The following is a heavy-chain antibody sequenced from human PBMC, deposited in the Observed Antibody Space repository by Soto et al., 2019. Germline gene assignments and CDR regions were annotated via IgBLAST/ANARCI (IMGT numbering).Heavy chain of an antibody. J-gene: IGHJ4*02. V-gene: IGHV3-33*01. CDR1: GFTFSSYG. CDR3: ARDPGFGEVLYDY. CDR2: IWYDGSNK. D-gene: IGHD3-10*01. Sequence: QVQLVESGGGVVQPGRSLRLSCAASGFTFSSYGMHWVRQAPGKGLEWVAGIWYDGSNKYYADSVKGRFTISRDNYKNTLYLQMNSLRAEDTAVYYCARDPGFGEVLYDYWGQGTLVTVSS.